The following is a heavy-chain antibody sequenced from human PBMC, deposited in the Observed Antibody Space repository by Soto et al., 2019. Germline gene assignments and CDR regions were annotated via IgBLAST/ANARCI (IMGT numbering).Heavy chain of an antibody. J-gene: IGHJ6*03. D-gene: IGHD3-10*01. CDR1: GLTFSTYG. CDR2: CGSGGSR. CDR3: VKLRGRVYPYYYVHV. V-gene: IGHV3-23*01. Sequence: DVQLLESGGGLVQWGGSLRLSCVTSGLTFSTYGMTWVRQAPGKGLEWVSYCGSGGSRYYAESVMGRFTISRDNSKNTLSLEMNSLRAEDTATYYCVKLRGRVYPYYYVHVWGKGTTVTVSS.